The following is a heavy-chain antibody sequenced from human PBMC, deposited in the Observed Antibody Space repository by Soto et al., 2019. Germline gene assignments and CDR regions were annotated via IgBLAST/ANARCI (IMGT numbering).Heavy chain of an antibody. Sequence: EVQLLESGGGLVQPGGSLRLSCAASGFTFSSYAMSWVRQAPGTGLEWVSAISGTGGSTYYEDSVKGRFTISRDNSKNTLYVQMNSLRAEDTAVYYCAKGVHSSGWDFDIWGQGKIVTGSS. V-gene: IGHV3-23*01. CDR2: ISGTGGST. D-gene: IGHD6-19*01. CDR3: AKGVHSSGWDFDI. CDR1: GFTFSSYA. J-gene: IGHJ3*02.